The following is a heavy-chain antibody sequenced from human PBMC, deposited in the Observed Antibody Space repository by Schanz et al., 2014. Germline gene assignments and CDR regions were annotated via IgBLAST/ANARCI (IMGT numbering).Heavy chain of an antibody. D-gene: IGHD1-20*01. Sequence: EVQLVESGGGLVQPGGSLRLSCAASGFSISFHWMSWVRQAPGKGLEWVSAISGSGETTYYADSVKGRFTISRDNSKNALYLQMNSLRAEDTAVYYCARRITGTHHNPHYHGMDVWGQGTTVTVSS. V-gene: IGHV3-23*04. CDR2: ISGSGETT. CDR3: ARRITGTHHNPHYHGMDV. CDR1: GFSISFHW. J-gene: IGHJ6*02.